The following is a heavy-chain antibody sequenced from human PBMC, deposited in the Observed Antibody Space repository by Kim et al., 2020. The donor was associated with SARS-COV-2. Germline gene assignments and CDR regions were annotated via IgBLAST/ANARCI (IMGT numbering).Heavy chain of an antibody. J-gene: IGHJ4*02. Sequence: TPSHPSLPRLVTISVATSKNHFSLKLSSVTAADTAVYYCARGYSYGNFDYWGQGTLVTVSS. V-gene: IGHV4-59*09. CDR2: T. CDR3: ARGYSYGNFDY. D-gene: IGHD5-18*01.